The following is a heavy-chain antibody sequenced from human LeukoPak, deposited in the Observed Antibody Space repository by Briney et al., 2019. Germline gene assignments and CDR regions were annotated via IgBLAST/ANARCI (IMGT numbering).Heavy chain of an antibody. D-gene: IGHD2-21*01. Sequence: SETLSLTCTVSGGSISSYYWSWIRQHPGKGLEWIGYIYYSGSTYYNPSLKSRVTISVDTSKNQFSLKLSSVTAADTAVYYCARVAKDYYYYMDVWGKGTTVTVSS. CDR3: ARVAKDYYYYMDV. CDR1: GGSISSYY. CDR2: IYYSGST. J-gene: IGHJ6*03. V-gene: IGHV4-59*01.